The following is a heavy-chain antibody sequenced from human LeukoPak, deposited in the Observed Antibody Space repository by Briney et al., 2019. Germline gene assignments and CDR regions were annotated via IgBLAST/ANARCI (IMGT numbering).Heavy chain of an antibody. V-gene: IGHV4-59*01. CDR3: ARDGTGTTSFDY. CDR1: GGSISSYY. D-gene: IGHD1-1*01. CDR2: IYYSGST. J-gene: IGHJ4*02. Sequence: SETLSLTCTVSGGSISSYYWSWIRQPPGKGLEWVGYIYYSGSTNYNPSLKSRVTVSVDTSKNQFSLKLSSVTAADTAVYYCARDGTGTTSFDYWGQGTLVTVSS.